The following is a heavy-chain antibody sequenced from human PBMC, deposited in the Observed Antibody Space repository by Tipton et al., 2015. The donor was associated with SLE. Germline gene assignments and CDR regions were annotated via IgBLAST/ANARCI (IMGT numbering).Heavy chain of an antibody. J-gene: IGHJ5*02. CDR1: GGSISRSNFY. CDR2: FYYGKST. Sequence: TLSLTCTVSGGSISRSNFYWAWIRQPPGKGLEWIGSFYYGKSTFYNPSLKSRVSISVDTSTNRLFLNLISVTAADTAVYYCARVQAYEGFDPWGQGTLVTVSS. CDR3: ARVQAYEGFDP. D-gene: IGHD3-16*01. V-gene: IGHV4-39*07.